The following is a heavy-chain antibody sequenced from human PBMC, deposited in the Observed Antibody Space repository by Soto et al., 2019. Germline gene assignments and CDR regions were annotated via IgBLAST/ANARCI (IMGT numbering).Heavy chain of an antibody. D-gene: IGHD2-2*01. V-gene: IGHV4-39*01. CDR2: IYYSGST. Sequence: QLQLQESGPGLVKPSETLSLTCTVSGGSISSSSYYWGWIRQPPGKGLEWIGGIYYSGSTYYNPSLKSRVTLSVDTSKTQFSLQLSSVTAADTAVYDCARHPSPKYCSSTSCYAGGFDYWGQGTLVTVSS. J-gene: IGHJ4*02. CDR1: GGSISSSSYY. CDR3: ARHPSPKYCSSTSCYAGGFDY.